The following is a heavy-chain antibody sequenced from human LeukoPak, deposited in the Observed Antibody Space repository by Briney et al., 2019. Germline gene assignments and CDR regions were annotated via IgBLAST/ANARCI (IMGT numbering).Heavy chain of an antibody. CDR1: GYTFTIYG. CDR2: ISAYNGNT. D-gene: IGHD3-3*01. V-gene: IGHV1-18*01. CDR3: ARGMGITIFGVVIIQAFDY. J-gene: IGHJ4*02. Sequence: ASVTVSFKASGYTFTIYGISWVRQAPGQGLEWMGWISAYNGNTNYAQKLQGRVTMTTDTSTSTAYMELRSLRSDDTAVYYCARGMGITIFGVVIIQAFDYWGQGTLVTVSS.